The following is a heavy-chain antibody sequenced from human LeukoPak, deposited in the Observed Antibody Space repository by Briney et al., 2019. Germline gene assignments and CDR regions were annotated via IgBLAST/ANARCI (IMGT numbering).Heavy chain of an antibody. V-gene: IGHV3-23*01. CDR1: GFTFSNYA. Sequence: GGSLRLSCAASGFTFSNYAMTWVRQAPGKGLEWVSDISGNGDSTNFADSVKGCFTISRDNSKDTLYLQMNSLRPEDTAVYFCAKGNSGIFSPIFDYWGQGTLVTVSS. J-gene: IGHJ4*02. CDR3: AKGNSGIFSPIFDY. CDR2: ISGNGDST. D-gene: IGHD1-26*01.